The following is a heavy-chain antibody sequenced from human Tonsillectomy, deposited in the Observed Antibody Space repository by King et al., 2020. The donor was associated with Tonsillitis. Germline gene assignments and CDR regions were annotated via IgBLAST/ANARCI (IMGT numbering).Heavy chain of an antibody. Sequence: VQLVESGGGVVQPGRSLRLSCAASGFTFSSYCMHWVRQAPGKGLEWVAVISYDGSNKYYADSVKGRFTISRDNSKNTLYLQMNSLRAEDTAVYYCAKEMGRHRADFWSGYRYYYGMDVWGQGTTVTVSS. CDR3: AKEMGRHRADFWSGYRYYYGMDV. V-gene: IGHV3-30*18. CDR1: GFTFSSYC. CDR2: ISYDGSNK. J-gene: IGHJ6*02. D-gene: IGHD3-3*01.